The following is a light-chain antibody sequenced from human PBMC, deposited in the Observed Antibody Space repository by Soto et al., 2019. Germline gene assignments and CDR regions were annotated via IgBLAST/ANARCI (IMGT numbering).Light chain of an antibody. Sequence: QSVLTQPASVSGSPGQSIAVSCTGTSSDVGGYKYVSWYQQHPGNAPKLLIYDVSNRPSGVSDRFSGSKSGNTASLTISGLQSEDEADYYCSSYTSSSSYVFGTGTKVTVL. V-gene: IGLV2-14*01. CDR1: SSDVGGYKY. CDR2: DVS. J-gene: IGLJ1*01. CDR3: SSYTSSSSYV.